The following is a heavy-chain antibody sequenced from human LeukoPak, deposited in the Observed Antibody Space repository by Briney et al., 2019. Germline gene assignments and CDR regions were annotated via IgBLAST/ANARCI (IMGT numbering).Heavy chain of an antibody. Sequence: GGSLRLSCAASGFTFSSYAMSWVGQAPGKGVEWVSGISGSGGSKYYADSVKGRVTIYRENSNNTLYLQMNSLRPEDTAVYYCAKDPRWSSGCRSSNGDAFDIWGQGTMVTVSS. D-gene: IGHD6-19*01. CDR3: AKDPRWSSGCRSSNGDAFDI. CDR2: ISGSGGSK. CDR1: GFTFSSYA. J-gene: IGHJ3*02. V-gene: IGHV3-23*01.